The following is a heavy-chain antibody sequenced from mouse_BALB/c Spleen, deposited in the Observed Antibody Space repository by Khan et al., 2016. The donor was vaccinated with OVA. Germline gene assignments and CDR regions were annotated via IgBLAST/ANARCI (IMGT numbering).Heavy chain of an antibody. D-gene: IGHD3-3*01. J-gene: IGHJ3*01. Sequence: VQLKQSGPGLVKPSQSLSLTCTVTGYSITSDYVWNWIRQFPGNKLEWMGYISCSGSTSYTPSLKSRFSITRDTSKNQFFLQLNSMTTEDTATYYCTRGRANWGQGTLVTVSA. V-gene: IGHV3-2*02. CDR3: TRGRAN. CDR1: GYSITSDYV. CDR2: ISCSGST.